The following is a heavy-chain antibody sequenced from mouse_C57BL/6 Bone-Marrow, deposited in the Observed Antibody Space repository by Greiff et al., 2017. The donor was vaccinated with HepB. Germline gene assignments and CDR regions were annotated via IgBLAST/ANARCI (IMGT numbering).Heavy chain of an antibody. Sequence: QVQLQQPGAELVKPGASVKLSCKASGYTFTSYCMHWVKQRPGQGLEWIGMIHPNSGSTNYNEKFKGKATLTVYKSSSTAYMQLSSLTSEDTAVYYGAVYAMDYWGQGTSVTVSS. CDR1: GYTFTSYC. V-gene: IGHV1-64*01. CDR3: AVYAMDY. CDR2: IHPNSGST. J-gene: IGHJ4*01.